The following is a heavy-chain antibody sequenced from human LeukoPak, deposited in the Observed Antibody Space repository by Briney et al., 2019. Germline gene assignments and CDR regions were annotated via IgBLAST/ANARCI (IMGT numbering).Heavy chain of an antibody. CDR2: IIPIFGTA. V-gene: IGHV1-69*01. CDR3: ARVSTMVRGAYGLLDY. Sequence: GSSVKVSCKASGGTFSSYAISWVRQAPGQGLEWMGGIIPIFGTANYAQKFQGRVTITADESTSTAYMELSSLRSEDTAVYYCARVSTMVRGAYGLLDYWGQGTLVTVSS. J-gene: IGHJ4*02. D-gene: IGHD3-10*01. CDR1: GGTFSSYA.